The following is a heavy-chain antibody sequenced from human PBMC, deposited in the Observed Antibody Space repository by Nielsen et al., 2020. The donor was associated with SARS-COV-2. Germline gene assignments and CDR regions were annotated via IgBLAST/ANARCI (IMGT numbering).Heavy chain of an antibody. CDR3: AREYSSSPGALDI. J-gene: IGHJ3*02. V-gene: IGHV4-59*01. Sequence: SETLSLTCTVSGGSISRYYWSWIRQPPGKGLEWIAYIYYSGATNYNPSLKSRVTISADTSKNQFSLKLRSVTAADTAVYYCAREYSSSPGALDIWGQGTMVTVSS. CDR1: GGSISRYY. D-gene: IGHD6-6*01. CDR2: IYYSGAT.